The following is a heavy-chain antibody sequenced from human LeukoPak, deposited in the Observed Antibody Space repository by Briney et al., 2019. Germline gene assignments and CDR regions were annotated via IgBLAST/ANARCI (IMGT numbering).Heavy chain of an antibody. V-gene: IGHV3-21*01. CDR3: ARDAAPRYSSSPSNFDY. D-gene: IGHD6-6*01. CDR1: GFTFSSYS. CDR2: ISSSSSYI. J-gene: IGHJ4*02. Sequence: GGSLRLSCAASGFTFSSYSMNWARQAPGKGLEWVSSISSSSSYIYYADSVKGRFTISRDSAKNSLYLQMNSLRAEDTAVYYCARDAAPRYSSSPSNFDYWGQGTLVTVSS.